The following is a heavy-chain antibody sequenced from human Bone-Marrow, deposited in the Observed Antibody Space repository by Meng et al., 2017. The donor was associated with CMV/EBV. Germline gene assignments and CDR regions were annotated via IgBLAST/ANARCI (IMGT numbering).Heavy chain of an antibody. CDR1: GFTFSSYW. CDR3: ARDFFPAGY. D-gene: IGHD2/OR15-2a*01. J-gene: IGHJ4*02. Sequence: GESLKISCAAFGFTFSSYWMSWVRQAPGKGLEWVANIKQDGSEKYYVDSVKGRFTISRDNAKNSLYLQMNSLRAEDTAVYYCARDFFPAGYWGQGTLVTVSS. CDR2: IKQDGSEK. V-gene: IGHV3-7*01.